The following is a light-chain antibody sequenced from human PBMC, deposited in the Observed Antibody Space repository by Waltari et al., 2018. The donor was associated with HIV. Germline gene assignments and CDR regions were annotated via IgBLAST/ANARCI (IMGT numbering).Light chain of an antibody. Sequence: QSALTQPASVSGSPGQSITISCTGTSSDVGSYNLVSWYPQHPGKAPTLMIYEVSKRPSGVSNRFSGSKSGNTASLTISGLQAEDEADYYCCSYAGSNTWVFGGGTKLTVL. CDR1: SSDVGSYNL. J-gene: IGLJ3*02. CDR3: CSYAGSNTWV. V-gene: IGLV2-23*02. CDR2: EVS.